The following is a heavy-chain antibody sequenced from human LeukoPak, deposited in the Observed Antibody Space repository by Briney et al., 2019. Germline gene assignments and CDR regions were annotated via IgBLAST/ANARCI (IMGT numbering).Heavy chain of an antibody. CDR3: ARVIRGYSWTYDY. V-gene: IGHV4-59*01. CDR2: IYYSGST. CDR1: GGSISSYY. J-gene: IGHJ4*02. D-gene: IGHD5-18*01. Sequence: PSETLSLTCTVSGGSISSYYWSWIRQPPGKGLEWIGYIYYSGSTNYNPSLKSRVTVSVDTSKNQFSLKLSSVTAADTAVYYCARVIRGYSWTYDYWGQGTLVTVSS.